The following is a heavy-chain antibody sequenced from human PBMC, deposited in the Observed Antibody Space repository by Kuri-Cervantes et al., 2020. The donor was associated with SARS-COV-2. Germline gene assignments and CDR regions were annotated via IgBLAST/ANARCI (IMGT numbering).Heavy chain of an antibody. CDR2: ISYDGSNK. CDR3: ARPYSGSYNNWFDP. D-gene: IGHD1-26*01. J-gene: IGHJ5*02. Sequence: GGSLRLSCAASGFTFSSYAMHWVRQAPGKGLEWVAVISYDGSNKYYADSVKGRFTISRDNSKNTLYLQMNSLRAEDTAVYYCARPYSGSYNNWFDPWGQGTLVTVSS. CDR1: GFTFSSYA. V-gene: IGHV3-30*04.